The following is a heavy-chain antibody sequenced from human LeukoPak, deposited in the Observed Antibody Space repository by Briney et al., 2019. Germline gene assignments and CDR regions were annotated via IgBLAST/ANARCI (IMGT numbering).Heavy chain of an antibody. CDR2: ISYDGSNK. Sequence: PGGSLRLSCAASGFTFSSYGMHWVRQAPGKGLEWVAVISYDGSNKYYADSVKGRFTISRDNSKNTLYLQMNSLRAEDTAVYYCAKDRQGSGWYLVYYGMDVWGQGTTVTVSS. J-gene: IGHJ6*02. V-gene: IGHV3-30*18. D-gene: IGHD6-19*01. CDR3: AKDRQGSGWYLVYYGMDV. CDR1: GFTFSSYG.